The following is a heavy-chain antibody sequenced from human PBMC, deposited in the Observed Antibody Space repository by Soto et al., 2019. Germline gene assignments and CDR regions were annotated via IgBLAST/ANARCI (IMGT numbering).Heavy chain of an antibody. V-gene: IGHV6-1*01. J-gene: IGHJ6*03. CDR1: GDSVSSNSVA. CDR3: AGTNSLQCYYMDV. CDR2: TYYRSRWYN. D-gene: IGHD1-1*01. Sequence: SQTLSLTCAISGDSVSSNSVAWNWIRQSPSRGLEWLGRTYYRSRWYNDYAVSVRSRITVNPDTSKNQFSLHLNSVTPEDTAVYYCAGTNSLQCYYMDVWDKGTTVPSP.